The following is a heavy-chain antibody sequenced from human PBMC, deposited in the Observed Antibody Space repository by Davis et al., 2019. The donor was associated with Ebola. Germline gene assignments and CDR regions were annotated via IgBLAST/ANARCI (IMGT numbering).Heavy chain of an antibody. D-gene: IGHD2-15*01. CDR2: FAGSSSST. CDR1: GFTFSSYG. Sequence: PGGSLRLSCLVSGFTFSSYGMSWVRQAPGKGLEWVPGFAGSSSSTYYADPVKGRFTIPRDDSKNTLYLQMNSLRAEDTAVYYCAKKGHCSGGSCYSLEYWGQGSLVTVSS. CDR3: AKKGHCSGGSCYSLEY. J-gene: IGHJ4*02. V-gene: IGHV3-23*01.